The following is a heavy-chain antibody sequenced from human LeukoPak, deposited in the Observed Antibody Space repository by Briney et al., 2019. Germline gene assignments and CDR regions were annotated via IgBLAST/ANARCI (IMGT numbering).Heavy chain of an antibody. V-gene: IGHV3-43*02. CDR2: ISGDGGST. CDR1: GFTFDDYA. CDR3: AKDLSGYSSGWVSAYYGMDV. J-gene: IGHJ6*02. D-gene: IGHD6-19*01. Sequence: GSLRLFCAASGFTFDDYAMHWVRQAPGKGLEWVSPISGDGGSTYYADSVKGRFTISRDNSKNSLYLQMNSLRTEDTALYYCAKDLSGYSSGWVSAYYGMDVWGQGTTVTVSS.